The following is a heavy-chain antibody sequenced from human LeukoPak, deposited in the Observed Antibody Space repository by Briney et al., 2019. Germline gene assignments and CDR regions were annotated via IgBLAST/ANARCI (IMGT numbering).Heavy chain of an antibody. V-gene: IGHV3-7*01. D-gene: IGHD3-22*01. CDR2: IKQDGSEK. J-gene: IGHJ3*02. CDR1: GFTFSSYW. CDR3: AKDGYYDSSGPRGI. Sequence: GGSLRLSCAASGFTFSSYWMSWVRQAPGKGLEWVANIKQDGSEKYYVDSVKGRFTISRDNAKNSLYLQMNSLRAEDTAVYYCAKDGYYDSSGPRGIWGQGTMVTVSS.